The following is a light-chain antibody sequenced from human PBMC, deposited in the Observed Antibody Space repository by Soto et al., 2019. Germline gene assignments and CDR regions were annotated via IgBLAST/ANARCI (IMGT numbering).Light chain of an antibody. CDR2: LNSDGSH. V-gene: IGLV4-69*01. Sequence: QSVLTQSPSASASLRASVKLTCTLSSGHSSYAIAWHQQQPEKGPRYLMKLNSDGSHSKGDGIPDRFSGSSSGAERYFTISSLQSEDEADYYCQTWGTGIQVFGGGTKLTVL. J-gene: IGLJ2*01. CDR3: QTWGTGIQV. CDR1: SGHSSYA.